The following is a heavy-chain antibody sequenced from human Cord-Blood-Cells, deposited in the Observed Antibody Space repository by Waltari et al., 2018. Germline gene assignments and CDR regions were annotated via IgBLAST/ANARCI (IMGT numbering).Heavy chain of an antibody. D-gene: IGHD1-26*01. CDR2: IYHSGSP. J-gene: IGHJ4*02. CDR3: ASKGPSGSYYGAFDY. Sequence: QVQLHESGPGLVKPSETLSLTCTVSGYSISSGYYWGWIRQPPGKGLEWIGSIYHSGSPYYNPSLKSRVTISVDTSKNQFSLKLSSVTAADTAVYYCASKGPSGSYYGAFDYWGQGTLVTVSS. V-gene: IGHV4-38-2*02. CDR1: GYSISSGYY.